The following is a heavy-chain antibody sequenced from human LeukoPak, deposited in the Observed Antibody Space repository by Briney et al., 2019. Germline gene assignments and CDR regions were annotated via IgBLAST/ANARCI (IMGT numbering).Heavy chain of an antibody. CDR2: VFPADSDT. CDR1: GYSFTTSW. J-gene: IGHJ4*02. Sequence: GESLKISCKGSGYSFTTSWIGRVRQMPGKGLEWMGIVFPADSDTRYSPSFQGQVTFSADKSISTAYLQWSSLKASDSAMYYCARHGGAFDYRGQGTLVTVSS. CDR3: ARHGGAFDY. V-gene: IGHV5-51*01. D-gene: IGHD4-17*01.